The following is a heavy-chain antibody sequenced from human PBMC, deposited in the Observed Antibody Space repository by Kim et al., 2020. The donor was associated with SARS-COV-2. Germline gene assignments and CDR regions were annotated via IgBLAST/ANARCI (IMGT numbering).Heavy chain of an antibody. V-gene: IGHV4-59*08. CDR1: GGSISSYY. CDR2: IYYSGST. J-gene: IGHJ4*02. Sequence: SETLSLTCTVSGGSISSYYWSWIRQPPGKGLEWIGYIYYSGSTNYNPSLKSRVTISVDTSKNQFSLKLSSVTAADTAVYYCARHPYDGDYDLFGFDYWGQGTLVTVSS. D-gene: IGHD4-17*01. CDR3: ARHPYDGDYDLFGFDY.